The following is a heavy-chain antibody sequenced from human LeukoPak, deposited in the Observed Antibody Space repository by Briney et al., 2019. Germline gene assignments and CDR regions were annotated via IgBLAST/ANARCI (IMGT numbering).Heavy chain of an antibody. Sequence: SETLSLTCAVSGGSISSSNWWSWVRQPPGQGLEWIGEIYHSGSTNYNPSLKSRVTISVDKSKNQFSLKLGSVTAADTAVYYCASRTGTTRFDYWGQGTLVTVSS. J-gene: IGHJ4*02. CDR2: IYHSGST. CDR1: GGSISSSNW. CDR3: ASRTGTTRFDY. D-gene: IGHD1-7*01. V-gene: IGHV4-4*02.